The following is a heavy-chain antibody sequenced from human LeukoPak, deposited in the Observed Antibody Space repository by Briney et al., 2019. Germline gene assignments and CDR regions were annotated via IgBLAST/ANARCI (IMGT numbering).Heavy chain of an antibody. D-gene: IGHD6-19*01. CDR1: GGTFSSYA. V-gene: IGHV1-69*05. CDR2: IIPIFGTA. CDR3: AIGPAEIRSGWYYYYYYMDV. J-gene: IGHJ6*03. Sequence: ASVKVSCKASGGTFSSYAISWVRQAPGQGLEWMGRIIPIFGTANYAQKFQGRVTITTDESTSTAYMELSSLRSEDTAVYYCAIGPAEIRSGWYYYYYYMDVWGKGTTVTASS.